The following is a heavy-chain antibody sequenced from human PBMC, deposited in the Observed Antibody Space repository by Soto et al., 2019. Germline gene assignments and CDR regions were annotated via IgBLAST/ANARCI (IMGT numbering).Heavy chain of an antibody. J-gene: IGHJ4*02. V-gene: IGHV3-30-3*01. CDR3: ARDPGGTDFAEWTYYFDY. CDR1: GFTFSSYA. D-gene: IGHD3-3*01. Sequence: QVQLVESGGGVVQPGRSLRLSCAASGFTFSSYAMHWVRQAPGKGLEWVAVISYDGSNKYYADSVKGRFTISRDNSKNTLYLQMNRLRGEDTAVYYCARDPGGTDFAEWTYYFDYWGQGTLVTVSS. CDR2: ISYDGSNK.